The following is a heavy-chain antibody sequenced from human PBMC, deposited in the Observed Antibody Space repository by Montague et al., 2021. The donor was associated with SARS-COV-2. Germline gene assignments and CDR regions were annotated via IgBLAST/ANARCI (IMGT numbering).Heavy chain of an antibody. CDR3: ARGVRQLGVRYYYYYIDV. J-gene: IGHJ6*03. CDR2: LNHRGST. D-gene: IGHD6-6*01. V-gene: IGHV4-34*01. Sequence: SETLSLTCAVYGGSFIGYSWSWIRQPPGKGLEWMGELNHRGSTNYNPSLKSRVTISMDTSKNQSSLKLSSVTAADTAVYYCARGVRQLGVRYYYYYIDVWDKGTTVTVSS. CDR1: GGSFIGYS.